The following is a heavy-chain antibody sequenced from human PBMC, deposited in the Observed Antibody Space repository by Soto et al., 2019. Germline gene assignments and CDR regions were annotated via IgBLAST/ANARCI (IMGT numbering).Heavy chain of an antibody. V-gene: IGHV3-23*01. D-gene: IGHD1-26*01. CDR3: AKECRYGGSYFSPFDY. CDR1: GFTFSSYA. J-gene: IGHJ4*02. CDR2: ISSGSVST. Sequence: EVQLLESGGELVPPGGSLRLSCAASGFTFSSYAMSWVRQAPGKGLEWVSGISSGSVSTYYPDSVKGRFTISRDNSKNTLYLQMNSLRAEDTAVYYCAKECRYGGSYFSPFDYWGQGTLVTVSS.